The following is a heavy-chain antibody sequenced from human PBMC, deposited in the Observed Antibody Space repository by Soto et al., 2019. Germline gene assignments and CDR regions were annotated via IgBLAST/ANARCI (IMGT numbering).Heavy chain of an antibody. CDR2: IYYSGDT. CDR1: GGSISSGGYY. D-gene: IGHD2-2*01. V-gene: IGHV4-31*03. Sequence: SETLSLTCTVSGGSISSGGYYWNWIRQHPVKGLEWIGYIYYSGDTYYNPSLRSRLTFSLDSANTQFSLSLTSLTAADTAVYYCARGASSMILEVSAYFDLWGHGILVTVSS. J-gene: IGHJ4*01. CDR3: ARGASSMILEVSAYFDL.